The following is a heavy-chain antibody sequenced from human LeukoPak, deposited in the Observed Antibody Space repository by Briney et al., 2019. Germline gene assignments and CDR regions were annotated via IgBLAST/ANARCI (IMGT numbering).Heavy chain of an antibody. CDR1: GGSFSGYY. CDR3: ARGTRYDCWSGYWNFDY. CDR2: INHSGST. D-gene: IGHD3-3*01. Sequence: SETLSLTCAVYGGSFSGYYWSWIRQPPGKGLEWIGEINHSGSTNYNPSLKSRVTISVDTSKNQFSLKLSSVTAADTAVYYCARGTRYDCWSGYWNFDYWGQGTLVTVSS. J-gene: IGHJ4*02. V-gene: IGHV4-34*01.